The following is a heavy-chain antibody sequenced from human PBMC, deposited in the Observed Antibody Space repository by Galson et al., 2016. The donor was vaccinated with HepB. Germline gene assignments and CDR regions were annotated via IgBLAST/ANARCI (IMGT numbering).Heavy chain of an antibody. CDR2: ISSSGDTT. CDR1: GFTFNKYA. CDR3: VKSYYYVSSGYQPYFDS. V-gene: IGHV3-64D*09. J-gene: IGHJ4*02. D-gene: IGHD3-22*01. Sequence: SLRLSCAAFGFTFNKYAMHWVRQAPGKGLDSVSAISSSGDTTYYIDSVTGRFSISRDNSKNTLYLHMSNLRAEDTALYYCVKSYYYVSSGYQPYFDSWGQGTLVTVSS.